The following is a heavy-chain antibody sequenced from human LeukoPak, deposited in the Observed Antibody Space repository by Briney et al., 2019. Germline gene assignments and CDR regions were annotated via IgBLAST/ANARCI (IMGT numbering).Heavy chain of an antibody. D-gene: IGHD3-22*01. J-gene: IGHJ4*02. CDR3: ARAPGGYYYDSSGYYNY. CDR1: GYTFTSYG. CDR2: ISAYNGNT. V-gene: IGHV1-18*03. Sequence: ASVKVSCKASGYTFTSYGISWVRQAPGQGLEWMGWISAYNGNTNYAQKLQGRVTMTTDTSTSTAYMELRSLRSDDMAVYYCARAPGGYYYDSSGYYNYWGQGTLVTVSS.